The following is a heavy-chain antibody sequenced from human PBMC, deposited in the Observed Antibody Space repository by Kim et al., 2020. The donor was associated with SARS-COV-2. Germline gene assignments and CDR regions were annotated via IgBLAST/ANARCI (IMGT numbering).Heavy chain of an antibody. V-gene: IGHV1-18*01. CDR1: GYTFTSYG. D-gene: IGHD3-3*01. Sequence: ASVKVSCKASGYTFTSYGISWVRQAPGQGLEWMGWISAYNGNTNYAQKLQGRVTMTTDTSTSTAYMELRSLRSDDTAVYYCARDQAYYDFWSGSDGMDVWGQGTTVTVSS. CDR2: ISAYNGNT. J-gene: IGHJ6*02. CDR3: ARDQAYYDFWSGSDGMDV.